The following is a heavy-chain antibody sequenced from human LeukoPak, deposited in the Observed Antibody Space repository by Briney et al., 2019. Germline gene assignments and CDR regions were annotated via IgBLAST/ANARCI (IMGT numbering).Heavy chain of an antibody. CDR1: GYSISSGYY. CDR2: IYHSGNT. J-gene: IGHJ5*02. D-gene: IGHD2-15*01. CDR3: ARQGGSYWDRFDP. V-gene: IGHV4-38-2*01. Sequence: SETLSLTCAVSGYSISSGYYWGWIRQPPGKGLDWIGSIYHSGNTYYNPSLKSRVTISVDTSKNQFSLKLSSVTAADTAVYYCARQGGSYWDRFDPWGQGTLVTDSS.